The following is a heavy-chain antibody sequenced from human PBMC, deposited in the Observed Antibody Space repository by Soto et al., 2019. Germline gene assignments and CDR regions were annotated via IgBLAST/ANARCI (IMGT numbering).Heavy chain of an antibody. Sequence: PGGSLRLSCAASGFTFSSYGMHWVRQAPGKGLEWVAVISYDGSNKYYADSVKGRLTISRDNSKNTLYLQMNSLRAEDTAVYYCAKDADPSGTYYFDYWGPGTLVTLSS. V-gene: IGHV3-30*18. J-gene: IGHJ4*02. CDR1: GFTFSSYG. CDR3: AKDADPSGTYYFDY. D-gene: IGHD1-26*01. CDR2: ISYDGSNK.